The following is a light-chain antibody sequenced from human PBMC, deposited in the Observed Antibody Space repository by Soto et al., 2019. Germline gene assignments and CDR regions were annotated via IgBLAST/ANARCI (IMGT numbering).Light chain of an antibody. CDR1: KSVTKK. V-gene: IGKV3-15*01. CDR3: HQYNKGRWWT. CDR2: SAS. Sequence: IAMTQSPCTXSVTVKQRASLAWRASKSVTKKLAWYKKKHGKHTXLXXXSASTRATGVPDRISGGGSGKEFTLTISGRQSEAFGGYYCHQYNKGRWWTFGDGTKVDI. J-gene: IGKJ1*01.